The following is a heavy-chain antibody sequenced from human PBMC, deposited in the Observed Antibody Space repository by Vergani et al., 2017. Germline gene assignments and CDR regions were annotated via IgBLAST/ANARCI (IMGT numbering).Heavy chain of an antibody. D-gene: IGHD3-10*01. J-gene: IGHJ6*03. CDR3: ARTENYGSGSYYNALLYMDV. Sequence: QVQLVQSGAEVKKPGASVKVSCKASGYTFTVYYMHWVRQAPGQGLEWMGWINPNSGGTNYAQKFQGRVTMTRDTSISTAYMELSRLRSDDTAVYYCARTENYGSGSYYNALLYMDVWGKGTTVTVSS. V-gene: IGHV1-2*02. CDR2: INPNSGGT. CDR1: GYTFTVYY.